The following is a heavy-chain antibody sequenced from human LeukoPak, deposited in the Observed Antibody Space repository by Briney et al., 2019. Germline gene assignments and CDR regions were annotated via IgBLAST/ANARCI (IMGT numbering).Heavy chain of an antibody. V-gene: IGHV3-53*01. D-gene: IGHD3-16*01. CDR3: ATPGGLGDYPYPTYFNY. J-gene: IGHJ4*02. Sequence: GGSLRLSCAPSGFIVSNNYMTWVRQAPGKGLEWVSVFYSGGSAYYADSVKGRFTISRDLSTNTLFLQMISLRAEDTAVYYCATPGGLGDYPYPTYFNYWGQGTLITVSS. CDR1: GFIVSNNY. CDR2: FYSGGSA.